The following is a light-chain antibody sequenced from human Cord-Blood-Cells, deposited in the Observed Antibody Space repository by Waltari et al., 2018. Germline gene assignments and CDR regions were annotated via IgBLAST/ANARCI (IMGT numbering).Light chain of an antibody. CDR1: QSVSSN. J-gene: IGKJ3*01. CDR3: QQYNNLFT. V-gene: IGKV3-15*01. Sequence: EIVMTQSPATLSVSPGERATRPCRASQSVSSNFAWYQQKPGQAPRLLIYGASTRATGIPARFSGSGSGTEFTLTISSLQSEDFAVYYCQQYNNLFTFGPGTKVDIK. CDR2: GAS.